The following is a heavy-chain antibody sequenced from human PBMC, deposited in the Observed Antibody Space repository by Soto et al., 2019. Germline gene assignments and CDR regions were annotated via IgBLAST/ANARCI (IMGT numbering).Heavy chain of an antibody. CDR2: INPNSGGT. CDR1: GYTFTGYY. Sequence: QVQLLQSGAEVKKPGASVKVSCKAPGYTFTGYYMHWVRQAPGQGLEWMGGINPNSGGTNYAQKFKGRVTMTRDTSVSTAYLELSRLRSDETAVYCCASPPRAGRGWYLGIWGQGTMVTVSS. CDR3: ASPPRAGRGWYLGI. D-gene: IGHD6-19*01. J-gene: IGHJ3*02. V-gene: IGHV1-2*02.